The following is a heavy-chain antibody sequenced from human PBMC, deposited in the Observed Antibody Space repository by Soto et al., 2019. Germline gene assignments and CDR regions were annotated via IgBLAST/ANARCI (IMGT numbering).Heavy chain of an antibody. J-gene: IGHJ5*02. D-gene: IGHD6-13*01. CDR1: GESVARDSVA. V-gene: IGHV6-1*01. CDR3: ARDQTYSSSWSNCFDP. CDR2: TYYRFKWYN. Sequence: QTLALTCAILGESVARDSVAWIWIRHSKSSRLEWLGRTYYRFKWYNDYAVFVKSRITINPDTSKNQFSLQLNSVTPEDTAVYYCARDQTYSSSWSNCFDPWGQGTLVTDSS.